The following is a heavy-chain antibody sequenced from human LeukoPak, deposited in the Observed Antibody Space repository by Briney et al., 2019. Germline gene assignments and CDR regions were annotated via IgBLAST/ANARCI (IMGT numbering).Heavy chain of an antibody. V-gene: IGHV1-18*01. Sequence: ASVKVSCKASGYTFTSYGISWVRQAPGQGLEWMGWISAYNGNTNYAQKLQGRVTMTTDTSTSTAYMELSSLRSEDTAVYYCARGLDRIAAAGSSDYWGQGTLVTVSS. J-gene: IGHJ4*02. CDR3: ARGLDRIAAAGSSDY. CDR2: ISAYNGNT. D-gene: IGHD6-13*01. CDR1: GYTFTSYG.